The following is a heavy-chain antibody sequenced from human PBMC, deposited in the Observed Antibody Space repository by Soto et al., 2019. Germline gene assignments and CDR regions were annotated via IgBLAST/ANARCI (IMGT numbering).Heavy chain of an antibody. D-gene: IGHD1-1*01. V-gene: IGHV1-18*01. CDR1: GYTFTSYG. Sequence: QVHLVQSGAEVKKPGASVKVSGKGSGYTFTSYGITWVRQAPGQGLEWMGWISAHNGNTDYAQKLQGRVTVTRDTSTSTAYMELRSRRSDDTAVYYCARGRYGDYWGQGAVVTVSS. J-gene: IGHJ4*02. CDR2: ISAHNGNT. CDR3: ARGRYGDY.